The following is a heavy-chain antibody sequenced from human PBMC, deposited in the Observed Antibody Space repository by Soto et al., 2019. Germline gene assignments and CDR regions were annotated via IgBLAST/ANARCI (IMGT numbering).Heavy chain of an antibody. CDR2: IIPIFGTA. CDR1: VGTFSSYA. V-gene: IGHV1-69*06. Sequence: QVQLVQSGAEVKKPGSSVKVSCTASVGTFSSYAISWVRQAPGQGLEWMGGIIPIFGTATYAQKFQGRVTNTADKSTRTAYMELSSLRSEDTAVYYCAKGSITGNHYYYYYGMDVWGQGTTVTVSS. J-gene: IGHJ6*02. D-gene: IGHD1-20*01. CDR3: AKGSITGNHYYYYYGMDV.